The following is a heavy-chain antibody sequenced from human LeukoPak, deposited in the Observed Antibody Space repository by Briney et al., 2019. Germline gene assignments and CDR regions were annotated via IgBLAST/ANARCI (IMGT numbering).Heavy chain of an antibody. CDR1: GYSFTSYW. J-gene: IGHJ4*02. CDR3: SRLYYGDFLFDY. D-gene: IGHD4-17*01. CDR2: IYPGDSDT. Sequence: GESLQISCKGSGYSFTSYWIGWVRQLPGKGLEWMGIIYPGDSDTRYSPSFQGQVTISDDKSISTAYLQWSSLKASGTASDSCSRLYYGDFLFDYSGQGTLVTVSS. V-gene: IGHV5-51*01.